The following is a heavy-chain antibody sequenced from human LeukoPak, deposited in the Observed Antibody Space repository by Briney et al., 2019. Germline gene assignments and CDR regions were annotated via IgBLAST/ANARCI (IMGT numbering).Heavy chain of an antibody. CDR1: GGSISSSSYY. Sequence: SETPSLTCTVSGGSISSSSYYWGWIRQPPGKGLEWIGSIYYSGSTYYNPSLKSRVTISVDTSKNQFSLKLSSVTAADTAVYYCARHEKWELPRGAFDIWGQGTMVTVSS. J-gene: IGHJ3*02. D-gene: IGHD1-26*01. CDR3: ARHEKWELPRGAFDI. CDR2: IYYSGST. V-gene: IGHV4-39*01.